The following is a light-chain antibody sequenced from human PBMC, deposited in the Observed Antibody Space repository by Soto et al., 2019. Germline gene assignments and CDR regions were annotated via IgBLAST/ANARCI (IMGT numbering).Light chain of an antibody. CDR2: AAS. V-gene: IGKV1-39*01. CDR1: QPISSY. CDR3: QQTSRAPRT. J-gene: IGKJ2*01. Sequence: DIQMTQSPASLSAPVGDRVAITCRASQPISSYLNWYQHKPGKAPTLLIYAASNLHGGVPSRFSGRGSGTNSTLGISSLQLEDLVSYYCQQTSRAPRTFGPGTKL.